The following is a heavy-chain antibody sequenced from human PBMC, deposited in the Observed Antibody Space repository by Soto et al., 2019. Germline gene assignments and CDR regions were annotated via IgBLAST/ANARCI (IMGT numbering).Heavy chain of an antibody. J-gene: IGHJ5*02. Sequence: HPGGSLRLSRAASGFTFSSYAMSWVRQAPGKGLEWVSAISGSGGSTYYADSVKGRFTISRDNSKNTLYLQMNSLRAEDTAVYYCAKAGTTVVIHWFDPWGQGTLVTVSS. D-gene: IGHD4-17*01. CDR2: ISGSGGST. CDR3: AKAGTTVVIHWFDP. V-gene: IGHV3-23*01. CDR1: GFTFSSYA.